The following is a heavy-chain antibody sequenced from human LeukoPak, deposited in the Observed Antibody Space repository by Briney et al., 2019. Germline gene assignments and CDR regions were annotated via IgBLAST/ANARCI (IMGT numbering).Heavy chain of an antibody. CDR1: GGSISSGGYS. CDR2: IYHSGST. D-gene: IGHD4-17*01. CDR3: ARETGRYGDYVSDY. Sequence: SQTLSLTCAVSGGSISSGGYSWSWIRQPPGKGLEWIGYIYHSGSTYYNPSLKSRVTISVDRSKNQFSLKLSSVTAADTAVYYCARETGRYGDYVSDYWGQGTLVTVSS. J-gene: IGHJ4*02. V-gene: IGHV4-30-2*01.